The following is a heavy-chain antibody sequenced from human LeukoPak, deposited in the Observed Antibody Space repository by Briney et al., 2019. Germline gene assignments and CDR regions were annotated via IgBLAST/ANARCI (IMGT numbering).Heavy chain of an antibody. CDR3: AKDVRGMDV. V-gene: IGHV3-30*18. CDR2: ISYDGSNK. CDR1: GFTFSSYG. J-gene: IGHJ6*04. Sequence: GRSLRLSCAASGFTFSSYGMHWVRQAPGKGLEWVAVISYDGSNKYYADSVKGRLTISRDNSKNTLYLQMNSLRAEDTAVYYCAKDVRGMDVWGKGTTVTVSS.